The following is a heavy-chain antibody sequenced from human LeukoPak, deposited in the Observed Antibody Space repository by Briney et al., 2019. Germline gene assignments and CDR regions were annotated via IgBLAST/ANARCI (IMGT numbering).Heavy chain of an antibody. V-gene: IGHV1-8*01. D-gene: IGHD3-3*01. CDR2: MNPNSGNT. CDR3: ARNYDFWSGYSTDAFDI. CDR1: GYTFTSYD. Sequence: ASVKVSCKASGYTFTSYDNNWVRQATGQGLEWMGWMNPNSGNTGYAQKFQGRVTMTRKTSISTAYMELSSLRSEDTAVYYCARNYDFWSGYSTDAFDIWGQGTMVTVSS. J-gene: IGHJ3*02.